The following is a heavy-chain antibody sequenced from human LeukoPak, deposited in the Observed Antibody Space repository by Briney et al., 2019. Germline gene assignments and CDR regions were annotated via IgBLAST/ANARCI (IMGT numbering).Heavy chain of an antibody. CDR3: ASNIAVAGTIWYFDL. D-gene: IGHD6-19*01. Sequence: SETLSLTCAVYGGSFSGYYWSWIRQPPGKGLEWIGEINHSGSTNYNPSLKSRVTISVDTSKNQFSLKLSSVTAADTAVYYCASNIAVAGTIWYFDLWGRGTLVTVSS. CDR1: GGSFSGYY. CDR2: INHSGST. J-gene: IGHJ2*01. V-gene: IGHV4-34*01.